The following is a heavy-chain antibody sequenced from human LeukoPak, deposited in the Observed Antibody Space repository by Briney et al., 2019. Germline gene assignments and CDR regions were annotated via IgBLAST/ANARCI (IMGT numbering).Heavy chain of an antibody. D-gene: IGHD3-9*01. CDR3: AKDVERLDYFDY. CDR2: MSYEGTNK. V-gene: IGHV3-30*18. CDR1: GFTFSDNG. J-gene: IGHJ4*02. Sequence: PGGSLRLSCAASGFTFSDNGMHWVRQAPGKGLEWVAVMSYEGTNKYYADSVKGRFTISRDNSKNTLYLQMNSLRAEDTAVYYCAKDVERLDYFDYCGQGTLVTVSS.